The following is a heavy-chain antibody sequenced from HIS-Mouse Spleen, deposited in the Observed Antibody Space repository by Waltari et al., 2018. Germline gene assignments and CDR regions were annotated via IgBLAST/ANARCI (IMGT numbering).Heavy chain of an antibody. J-gene: IGHJ3*02. D-gene: IGHD7-27*01. Sequence: QVQLVQSGAEVKKPGASVKVSCKASGYTFTGYYMHWVRQAPGQGLEWMGWINHNSGGTNYEKKFQGRVTMTRDTSISTAYMELSRLRSDDTAVYYCARVGLGIAFDIWGQGTMVTVSS. V-gene: IGHV1-2*02. CDR2: INHNSGGT. CDR3: ARVGLGIAFDI. CDR1: GYTFTGYY.